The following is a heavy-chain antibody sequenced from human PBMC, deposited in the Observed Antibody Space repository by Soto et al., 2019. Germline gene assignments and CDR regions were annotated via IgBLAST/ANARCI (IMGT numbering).Heavy chain of an antibody. V-gene: IGHV3-48*02. Sequence: HPGGSLRLSCVGSGFSFRDHSMNWVRQPPGKGLQWISYISSSSENIYYADSVKGRFTVSRDNAKNTLFLQMNSLRDDDSAIYYCARLPKGSVVTGWGQGSLVTVS. D-gene: IGHD2-21*02. J-gene: IGHJ4*01. CDR1: GFSFRDHS. CDR3: ARLPKGSVVTG. CDR2: ISSSSENI.